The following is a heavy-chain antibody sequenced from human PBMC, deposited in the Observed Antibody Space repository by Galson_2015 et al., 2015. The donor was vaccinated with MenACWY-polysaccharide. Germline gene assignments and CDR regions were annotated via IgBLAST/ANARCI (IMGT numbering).Heavy chain of an antibody. CDR3: ARVGEGIFDY. V-gene: IGHV3-7*01. CDR1: GFTFSNRW. J-gene: IGHJ4*02. CDR2: IKKDGSDK. Sequence: SLRLSCAASGFTFSNRWMSWVRQAPGKGLEWVAVIKKDGSDKYYVDSVKGRFAISRDNAKDSVFLQMNSLGVEDTAVYYCARVGEGIFDYWGQGTLVTVSS. D-gene: IGHD3-16*01.